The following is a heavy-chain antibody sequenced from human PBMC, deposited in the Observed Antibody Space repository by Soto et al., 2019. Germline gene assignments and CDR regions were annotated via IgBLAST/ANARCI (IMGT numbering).Heavy chain of an antibody. V-gene: IGHV1-69*13. CDR3: ATDVGANYGDDPGGPAAPPYSYIMDV. D-gene: IGHD4-17*01. Sequence: SVKVSCKASGGTFSSYAISWVRQAPGQGLEWMGGIIPIFGTANYAQKFQGRVTITADESTSTAYMELSSLRSEDTAVYYCATDVGANYGDDPGGPAAPPYSYIMDVWGQGTPVTVSS. CDR2: IIPIFGTA. J-gene: IGHJ6*02. CDR1: GGTFSSYA.